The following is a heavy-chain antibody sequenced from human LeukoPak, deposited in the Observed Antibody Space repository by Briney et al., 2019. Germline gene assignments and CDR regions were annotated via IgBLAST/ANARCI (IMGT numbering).Heavy chain of an antibody. D-gene: IGHD2-15*01. Sequence: ASVKVSCKASGYTFTGYYMHWVRQAPGQGLEWMGWISIGDGRTHYGRKFQDRVSMTRDMSSNTAFLELSSLRSDDTAVYFCSRSYYSSSWYYFDHWGQGTLVTVSS. CDR3: SRSYYSSSWYYFDH. V-gene: IGHV1-2*02. CDR1: GYTFTGYY. CDR2: ISIGDGRT. J-gene: IGHJ4*02.